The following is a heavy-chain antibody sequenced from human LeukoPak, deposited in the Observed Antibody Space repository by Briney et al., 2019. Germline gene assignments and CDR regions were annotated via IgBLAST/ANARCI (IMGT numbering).Heavy chain of an antibody. CDR2: INPNSGGT. D-gene: IGHD2-2*01. J-gene: IGHJ5*02. CDR1: GYTFTGYY. CDR3: ARPHCSSTSCQRRGDWFDP. Sequence: ASVKVSCKASGYTFTGYYMHWVRQAPRQGLEWMGWINPNSGGTDYAQKFQRSVTMTRDTSISTAYMALSRLRSDDTAVYYCARPHCSSTSCQRRGDWFDPWGQGTLVTVSS. V-gene: IGHV1-2*02.